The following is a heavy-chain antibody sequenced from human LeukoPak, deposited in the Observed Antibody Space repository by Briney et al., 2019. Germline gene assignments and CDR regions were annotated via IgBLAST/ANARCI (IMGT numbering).Heavy chain of an antibody. Sequence: ASVKVSCKVSGYTLTELSMHWVRQAPGKGLGWMGGFDPEDGETIYAQKFQGRVTMTEDTSTDTAYMELSSLRSEDTAVYYCATAKLEPSHYYYYMDVWGKGTTVTVSS. CDR1: GYTLTELS. CDR3: ATAKLEPSHYYYYMDV. D-gene: IGHD1-1*01. CDR2: FDPEDGET. V-gene: IGHV1-24*01. J-gene: IGHJ6*03.